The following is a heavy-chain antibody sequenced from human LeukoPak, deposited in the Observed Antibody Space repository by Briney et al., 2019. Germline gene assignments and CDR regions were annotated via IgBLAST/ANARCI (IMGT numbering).Heavy chain of an antibody. CDR2: ISYDGSNK. CDR3: AKTGSGWYFDY. Sequence: GGSLRLSCAAAGFTFSSYVMHWVRQAPGKGLEWVAVISYDGSNKYYADSVKGRFTISRDNSKNTLYLQMNSLRPEDTSVYYCAKTGSGWYFDYWGQGTLVTVSS. D-gene: IGHD6-19*01. J-gene: IGHJ4*02. CDR1: GFTFSSYV. V-gene: IGHV3-30*18.